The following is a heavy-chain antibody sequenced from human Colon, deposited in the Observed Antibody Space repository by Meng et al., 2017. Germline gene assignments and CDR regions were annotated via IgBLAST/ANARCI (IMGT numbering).Heavy chain of an antibody. CDR3: GTDIYD. CDR2: IKSNNDGGTT. J-gene: IGHJ4*02. Sequence: GEAGGGLVQPGGCLGPSCAASGFTFTTAWMTWVRRTPGRGLEWVGRIKSNNDGGTTDYAAPVKGRFTISRDDSKSTLYLQMNSLKIEDTAMYYCGTDIYDWGQGTLVTASS. V-gene: IGHV3-15*01. D-gene: IGHD2/OR15-2a*01. CDR1: GFTFTTAW.